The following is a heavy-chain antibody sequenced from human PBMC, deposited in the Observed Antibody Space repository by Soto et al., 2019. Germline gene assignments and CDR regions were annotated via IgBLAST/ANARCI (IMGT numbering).Heavy chain of an antibody. CDR3: SRGGSSWQPHEDY. J-gene: IGHJ4*02. Sequence: QVQLVQSGAEVKKPGASMKVSCKASGFTFTSYGISWVRQAPGQGLEWMGWVSAYNGNTHYAQKLQRRVTMTTDTSTTTAYMELRSLRSEDTAVYFCSRGGSSWQPHEDYWGQGPLVTVSS. CDR2: VSAYNGNT. V-gene: IGHV1-18*01. D-gene: IGHD6-13*01. CDR1: GFTFTSYG.